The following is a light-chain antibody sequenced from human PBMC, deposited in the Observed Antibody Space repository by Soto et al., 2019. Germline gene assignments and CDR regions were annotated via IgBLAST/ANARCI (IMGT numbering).Light chain of an antibody. Sequence: EIVMTQSPATLSVSPGERATLSYRASQSVKTNLAWYQQKPGQAPRLLIYDASTRSTGIPARVSGSGSGREFTLAISSLQCEDFAVYYCQQYNFWPQITFGEGTRLAIK. V-gene: IGKV3-15*01. CDR3: QQYNFWPQIT. CDR1: QSVKTN. J-gene: IGKJ5*01. CDR2: DAS.